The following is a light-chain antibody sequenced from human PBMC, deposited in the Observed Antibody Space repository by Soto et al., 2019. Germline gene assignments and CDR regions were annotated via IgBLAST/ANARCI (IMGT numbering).Light chain of an antibody. CDR2: EDN. CDR3: QSYDSSNRV. J-gene: IGLJ2*01. CDR1: SGSIASNY. Sequence: NFMLTQPHSVSESPGMTVTMSCTRSSGSIASNYVQWYQQRPGSAPTTVIYEDNQRPSGVPDRFSGSIDSSSNSASLTISGLKTEDEADYYCQSYDSSNRVFGGGTKVTVL. V-gene: IGLV6-57*04.